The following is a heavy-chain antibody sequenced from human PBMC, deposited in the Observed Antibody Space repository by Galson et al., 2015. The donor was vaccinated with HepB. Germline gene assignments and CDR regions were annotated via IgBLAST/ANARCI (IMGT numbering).Heavy chain of an antibody. D-gene: IGHD3-9*01. CDR2: ISGYNGNT. J-gene: IGHJ3*02. CDR3: AREGRYFDWLWSQAFDI. CDR1: GYTFTSYG. V-gene: IGHV1-18*04. Sequence: SVKVSCKASGYTFTSYGISWVRQAPGQGLEWVGWISGYNGNTNYAQRLQGRVTLTTDISTSTAYMELRSLRSDDTAMYYCAREGRYFDWLWSQAFDIWGQGTVVTVSS.